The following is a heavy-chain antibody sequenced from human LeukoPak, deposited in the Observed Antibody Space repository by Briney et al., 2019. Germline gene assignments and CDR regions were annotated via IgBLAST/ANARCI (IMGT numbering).Heavy chain of an antibody. V-gene: IGHV4-39*07. Sequence: SETLSLTCTVSGGSISSSSYYWGWIRQPPGKGLEWIGSIYYSGSTNYNPSLKSRVTISVDTSKNQFSLKLSSVTAADTAVYYCARGGSPASGDYWGQGTLVTVSS. CDR3: ARGGSPASGDY. CDR1: GGSISSSSYY. CDR2: IYYSGST. J-gene: IGHJ4*02. D-gene: IGHD2-15*01.